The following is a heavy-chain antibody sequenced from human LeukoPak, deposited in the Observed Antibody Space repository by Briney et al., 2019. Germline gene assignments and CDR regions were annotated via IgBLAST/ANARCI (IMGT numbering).Heavy chain of an antibody. J-gene: IGHJ4*02. D-gene: IGHD6-13*01. CDR1: GFTFSSYA. CDR2: ISGSGGST. CDR3: AKGGLAAAGTSSHFDY. Sequence: PGGSLRLSCAASGFTFSSYAMSWVRQAPGKGLEWVSAISGSGGSTYYADSVKGRFTISRDNSKNTLYLQMNSLRAEDTAVYYCAKGGLAAAGTSSHFDYWGQGTLATVSS. V-gene: IGHV3-23*01.